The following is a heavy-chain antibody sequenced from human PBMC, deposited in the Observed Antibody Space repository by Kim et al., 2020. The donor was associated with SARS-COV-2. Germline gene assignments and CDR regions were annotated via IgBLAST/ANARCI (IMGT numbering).Heavy chain of an antibody. CDR3: ARPKGYYYDSSDWFDP. J-gene: IGHJ5*02. V-gene: IGHV4-39*01. Sequence: SETLSLTCTVSGGSISRSSYYWGWIRQPPGKGLEWIGSIYYSGSTYYNPSLKSRVTISVDTSKNQFSLKLSSVTAADTAVYYCARPKGYYYDSSDWFDPWGQGTLVTVSS. CDR2: IYYSGST. CDR1: GGSISRSSYY. D-gene: IGHD3-22*01.